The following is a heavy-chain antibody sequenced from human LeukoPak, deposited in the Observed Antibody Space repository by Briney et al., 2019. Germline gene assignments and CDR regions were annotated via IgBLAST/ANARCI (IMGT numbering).Heavy chain of an antibody. CDR3: ARARRITMLVVANTWFDR. CDR1: GYTFTGYY. Sequence: ASVKVSCKASGYTFTGYYMHWVRQAPGQGLEWMGLSNPNSGCRNYAQKFQGRVTMNRDTSINTAAMEVSRLRSDATAVYYCARARRITMLVVANTWFDRWGQGTLVTVSS. V-gene: IGHV1-2*02. D-gene: IGHD3-22*01. J-gene: IGHJ5*02. CDR2: SNPNSGCR.